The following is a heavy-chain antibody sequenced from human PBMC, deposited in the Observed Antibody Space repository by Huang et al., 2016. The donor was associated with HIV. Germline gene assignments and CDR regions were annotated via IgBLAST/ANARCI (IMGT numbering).Heavy chain of an antibody. J-gene: IGHJ4*02. V-gene: IGHV3-74*01. CDR1: GFSISSYW. Sequence: EVQLVESGGGLVQPGGSLRLSCAASGFSISSYWMHWGRQAPGKGLVWVSRINSDGSSTSYADSVKGRFIISRDNAKNTLYLQMNSLRAEDTALYYCARDPRIQSWLNYFDSWGQGTLVSVSS. D-gene: IGHD3-22*01. CDR2: INSDGSST. CDR3: ARDPRIQSWLNYFDS.